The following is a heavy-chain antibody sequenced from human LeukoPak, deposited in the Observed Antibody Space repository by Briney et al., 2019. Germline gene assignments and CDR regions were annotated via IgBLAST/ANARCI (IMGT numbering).Heavy chain of an antibody. D-gene: IGHD6-19*01. CDR2: INHSGST. CDR3: ARTPLGGWYHPADWFDP. CDR1: GGSFSGYY. V-gene: IGHV4-34*01. J-gene: IGHJ5*02. Sequence: SETLSLTCAVYGGSFSGYYWSWIRQPPGKGLEWIGEINHSGSTNYNPSLKSRVTISVDTSKNQFSLKLSSVTAADTAVYYCARTPLGGWYHPADWFDPWGQGTLVTVSS.